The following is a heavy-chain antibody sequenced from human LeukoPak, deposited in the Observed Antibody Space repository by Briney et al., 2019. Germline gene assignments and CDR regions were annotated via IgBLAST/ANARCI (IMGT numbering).Heavy chain of an antibody. D-gene: IGHD5-18*01. CDR3: ASLSSRGYSYGYRLKAFDI. CDR1: GGSISSSSYY. V-gene: IGHV4-39*07. CDR2: IYYSGST. Sequence: PSETLSLTCTVSGGSISSSSYYWGWIRQPPGKGLECIGSIYYSGSTYYNPSLKSRVTISVDTSKNQFSLKLSSVTAADTAVYYCASLSSRGYSYGYRLKAFDIWGQGTMVTVSS. J-gene: IGHJ3*02.